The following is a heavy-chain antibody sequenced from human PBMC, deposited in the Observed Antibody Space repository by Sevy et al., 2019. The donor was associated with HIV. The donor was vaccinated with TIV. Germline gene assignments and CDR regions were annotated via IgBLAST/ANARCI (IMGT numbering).Heavy chain of an antibody. D-gene: IGHD6-13*01. CDR1: GFTFNSYS. CDR2: ISISSTYI. J-gene: IGHJ1*01. Sequence: RGSLRLSCAASGFTFNSYSMNWVRQAPGKGLEWVSSISISSTYIYYADSVKGGFTISRDNAKNSLYLQMNSLRAEDTAVYYCARGDFIAAAGHEYFPHWGQGTLVTGSS. CDR3: ARGDFIAAAGHEYFPH. V-gene: IGHV3-21*01.